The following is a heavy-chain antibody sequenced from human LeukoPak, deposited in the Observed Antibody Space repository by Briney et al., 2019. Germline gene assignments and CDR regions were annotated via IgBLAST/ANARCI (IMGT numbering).Heavy chain of an antibody. CDR2: ISSSSYI. D-gene: IGHD6-6*01. V-gene: IGHV3-21*01. J-gene: IGHJ4*02. Sequence: GGSLRLSCAASGFTFSSYSMSWVRQAPGKGLEWVSSISSSSYIYYADSVKGRFTISRDNAKNSLYLQMNSLRAEDTAVYYCASFFQVGSSSYYFDYWGQGTLVTVSS. CDR3: ASFFQVGSSSYYFDY. CDR1: GFTFSSYS.